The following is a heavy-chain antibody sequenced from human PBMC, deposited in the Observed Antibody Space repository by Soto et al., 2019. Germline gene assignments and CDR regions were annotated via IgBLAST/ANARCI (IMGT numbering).Heavy chain of an antibody. V-gene: IGHV3-11*06. J-gene: IGHJ5*02. Sequence: QVQLVESGGGLVKPGGSLRLSCATSGFTFSDYYMSWIRQAPGKGLEFVSYSSPQGTYRTYADSVKGRFTISRDNXKSSLYLQVNSLRAEDTAVYYCSRGGGGGLFDLWGQGTFVTVSS. CDR1: GFTFSDYY. CDR2: SSPQGTYR. D-gene: IGHD2-21*01. CDR3: SRGGGGGLFDL.